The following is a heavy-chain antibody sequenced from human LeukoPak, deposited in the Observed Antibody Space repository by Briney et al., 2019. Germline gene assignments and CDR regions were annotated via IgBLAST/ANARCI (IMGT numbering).Heavy chain of an antibody. J-gene: IGHJ4*02. CDR2: ISYDGSNK. CDR3: AKATHYYDSSGYYRPPDFDY. CDR1: GFTFSSYA. V-gene: IGHV3-30*04. D-gene: IGHD3-22*01. Sequence: GSLRLSCAASGFTFSSYAMHWVRQAPGKGLEWVAVISYDGSNKYYADSVKGRFTISRDNSKNTLYLQMNSLRAEDTAVYYCAKATHYYDSSGYYRPPDFDYWGQGTPVTVSS.